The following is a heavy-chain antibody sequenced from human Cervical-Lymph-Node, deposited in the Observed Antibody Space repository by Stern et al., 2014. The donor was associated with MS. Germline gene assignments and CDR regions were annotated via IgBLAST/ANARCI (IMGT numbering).Heavy chain of an antibody. CDR2: INAGNGNT. CDR1: GYTFTTYA. Sequence: QVQLVQSGAEVKKPGASVKVSCKASGYTFTTYAIHWVRQAPGQRLEYMGWINAGNGNTKYSQQFQGRVTITRDTSATTAYMELSSLRSEDTAVYYCARLQVDTTNTYYYYGMDVWGQGTTVTVSS. D-gene: IGHD5-18*01. V-gene: IGHV1-3*01. J-gene: IGHJ6*02. CDR3: ARLQVDTTNTYYYYGMDV.